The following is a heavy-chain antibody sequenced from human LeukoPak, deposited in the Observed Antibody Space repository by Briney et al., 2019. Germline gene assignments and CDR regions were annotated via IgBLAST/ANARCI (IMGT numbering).Heavy chain of an antibody. CDR3: TRGLRGWPYSYGMDV. Sequence: SETLSLKCSVYSGTFNVYYWMGLAPPPGEGRVGIGEIYRGESTNPRQSLKSRVTMSQDTSKNDFSVMLSSVTAADTAIYYCTRGLRGWPYSYGMDVWGQGTTVTVSS. D-gene: IGHD3-22*01. V-gene: IGHV4-34*01. CDR1: SGTFNVYY. J-gene: IGHJ6*02. CDR2: IYRGEST.